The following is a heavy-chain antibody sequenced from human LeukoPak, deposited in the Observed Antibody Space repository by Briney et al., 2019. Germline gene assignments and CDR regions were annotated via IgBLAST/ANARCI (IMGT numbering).Heavy chain of an antibody. CDR2: FDPEDGET. CDR3: ARDRTDYDFWSGYYRSGYYFDY. V-gene: IGHV1-24*01. D-gene: IGHD3-3*01. J-gene: IGHJ4*02. CDR1: GYTLTELS. Sequence: GASVKVSCKVSGYTLTELSMHWVRQAPGKGLEWMGGFDPEDGETIYAQKLQGRVTMTTDTSTSTAYMELRSLRSDDTAVYYCARDRTDYDFWSGYYRSGYYFDYWGQGTLVTVSS.